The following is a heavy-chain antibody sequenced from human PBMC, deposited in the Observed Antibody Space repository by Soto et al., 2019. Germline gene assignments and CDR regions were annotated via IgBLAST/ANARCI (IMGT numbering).Heavy chain of an antibody. CDR1: GGTFSSYA. CDR3: ARARYDSSGIDGIGAFDI. D-gene: IGHD3-22*01. CDR2: TIPIFGTA. V-gene: IGHV1-69*13. Sequence: GASVKVSCKASGGTFSSYAISWVRQAPGQGLEWMGGTIPIFGTANYAQKFQGRVTITADESTSTAYMELSSLRSEDTAVYYCARARYDSSGIDGIGAFDIWGQGTMVTVSS. J-gene: IGHJ3*02.